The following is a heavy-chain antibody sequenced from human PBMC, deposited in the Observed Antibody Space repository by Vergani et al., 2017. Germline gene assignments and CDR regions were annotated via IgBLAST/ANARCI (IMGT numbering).Heavy chain of an antibody. D-gene: IGHD5-12*01. CDR2: IYASGST. Sequence: QVQLQESGPGLVKPSETLSLTCTFSGGSISSYYWSWIRQPAGKGLEWIGRIYASGSTNYNPSLKSRVTISVDTSKTQFSLKLSSVTAADTAVYYCAKANTRNSGYDYLYYYHAMDAGGQGTTVTVS. CDR1: GGSISSYY. V-gene: IGHV4-4*07. J-gene: IGHJ6*02. CDR3: AKANTRNSGYDYLYYYHAMDA.